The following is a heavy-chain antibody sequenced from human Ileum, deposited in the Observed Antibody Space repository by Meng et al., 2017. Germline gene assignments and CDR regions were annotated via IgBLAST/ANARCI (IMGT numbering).Heavy chain of an antibody. J-gene: IGHJ4*02. CDR2: IHYSGST. D-gene: IGHD1-26*01. Sequence: QLQLMQWGAGKLKTSETLSLTCNVYGDAFTYYYWNWIRQPPGKGLEWIGEIHYSGSTNYNPSLESRVTISEDTSQKQFSLRLSSVTAADTAVYYCARRIRGGSYLGWGQGTLVTVSS. CDR3: ARRIRGGSYLG. V-gene: IGHV4-34*01. CDR1: GDAFTYYY.